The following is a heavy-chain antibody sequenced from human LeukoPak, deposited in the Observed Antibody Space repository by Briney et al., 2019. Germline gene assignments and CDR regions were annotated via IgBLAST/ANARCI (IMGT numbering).Heavy chain of an antibody. J-gene: IGHJ4*02. CDR2: ISYDGSNK. D-gene: IGHD2-15*01. V-gene: IGHV3-30*04. CDR1: GVTFSSYA. Sequence: GGSLRLSCAASGVTFSSYAMHWVRQPPGKGLEWVAVISYDGSNKYYADSVKGRFNISRDNYKNTLYLQMNSLRAEHTDVYYCAKSPGTVVPATFDFWGQGTLVTVSS. CDR3: AKSPGTVVPATFDF.